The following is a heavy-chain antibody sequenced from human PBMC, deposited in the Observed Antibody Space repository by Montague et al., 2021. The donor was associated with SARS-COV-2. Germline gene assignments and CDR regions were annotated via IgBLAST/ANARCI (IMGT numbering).Heavy chain of an antibody. V-gene: IGHV5-51*03. Sequence: QSGAEVKKPGESLKISCEGSGYSFTNYWIGWVRQMPGKGLEWMGIIYPGDSDTRYSPSFQGRVSISADKSFSTAYLQWSSLKASDSAIYFCAGLKFGPPSTVVDYWGQGTLVTVSS. D-gene: IGHD3-10*01. J-gene: IGHJ4*02. CDR1: GYSFTNYW. CDR2: IYPGDSDT. CDR3: AGLKFGPPSTVVDY.